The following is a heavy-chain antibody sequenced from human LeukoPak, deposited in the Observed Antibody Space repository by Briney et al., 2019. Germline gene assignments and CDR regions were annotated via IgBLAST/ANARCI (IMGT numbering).Heavy chain of an antibody. V-gene: IGHV3-48*02. CDR2: IGSSSSTI. CDR3: ARAPSNGYSSGWSLDY. J-gene: IGHJ4*02. D-gene: IGHD6-19*01. Sequence: GGSLRLSCAASGFTFSSYCMKWAHHAPGKGLEWVSYIGSSSSTIYCADSVKGRFTISRDNANNSLYLQMNSLRDEDTAVYYCARAPSNGYSSGWSLDYWGQGTLVTVSS. CDR1: GFTFSSYC.